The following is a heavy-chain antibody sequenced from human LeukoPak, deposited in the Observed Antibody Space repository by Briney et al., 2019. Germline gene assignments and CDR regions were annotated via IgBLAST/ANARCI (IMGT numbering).Heavy chain of an antibody. Sequence: GESLKISCKGSGYSFTSYWISWVRQMPGKGLEWMGIIYPGDSDTRYSPSFQGQVTMSVDKSTSTAYLQWSSLKASDTAIYYCAKGLRGYNYGYTSYGMDVWGQGTTVTVSS. CDR2: IYPGDSDT. V-gene: IGHV5-51*01. J-gene: IGHJ6*02. CDR1: GYSFTSYW. CDR3: AKGLRGYNYGYTSYGMDV. D-gene: IGHD5-18*01.